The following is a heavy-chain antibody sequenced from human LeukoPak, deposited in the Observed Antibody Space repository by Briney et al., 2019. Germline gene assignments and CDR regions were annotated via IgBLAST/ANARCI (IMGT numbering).Heavy chain of an antibody. CDR2: IWYDGSNK. V-gene: IGHV3-33*01. J-gene: IGHJ4*02. D-gene: IGHD2-21*01. CDR3: ARDGYLTSIDY. CDR1: GFTFSSYG. Sequence: GRSLRLSCAASGFTFSSYGMHWVRQAPGKGLGWVAVIWYDGSNKYYADSVKGRFTISRDNSKNTLYLQMNSLRAEDTAVYYCARDGYLTSIDYWGQGTLVTVSS.